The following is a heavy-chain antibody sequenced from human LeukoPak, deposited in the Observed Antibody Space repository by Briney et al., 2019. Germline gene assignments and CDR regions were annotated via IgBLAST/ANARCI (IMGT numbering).Heavy chain of an antibody. CDR3: AKASWVGSYYFDY. CDR2: ISGSGGST. J-gene: IGHJ4*02. Sequence: GGSLRLSCAASGFTFSSYAMSWVRQAPGKGLEWVSAISGSGGSTYYAGSVKGRFTISRDNSKNTLYLQMNSLRVEDTAVYYCAKASWVGSYYFDYWGQGTLVTVSS. V-gene: IGHV3-23*01. D-gene: IGHD5-12*01. CDR1: GFTFSSYA.